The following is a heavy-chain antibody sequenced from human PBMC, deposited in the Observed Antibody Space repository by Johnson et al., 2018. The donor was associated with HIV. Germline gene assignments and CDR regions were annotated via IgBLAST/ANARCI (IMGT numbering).Heavy chain of an antibody. V-gene: IGHV3-66*01. Sequence: VQLVESGGGLVQPGGSLRLSCAASGFTFSYAWMNWVRQAPGKGLEWVSVIYSGGSTYYADSVKGRFTISRDNSKNTRYLQMNSLRAEDTAVYYCARDQWSSSWTNDAFDIWGQGTMVTVSS. D-gene: IGHD6-13*01. CDR2: IYSGGST. CDR3: ARDQWSSSWTNDAFDI. CDR1: GFTFSYAW. J-gene: IGHJ3*02.